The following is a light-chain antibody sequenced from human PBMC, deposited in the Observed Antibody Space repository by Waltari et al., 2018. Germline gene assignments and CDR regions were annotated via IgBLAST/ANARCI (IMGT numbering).Light chain of an antibody. CDR1: QSVSSSY. J-gene: IGKJ1*01. Sequence: EIVLTQSPGTLSLSPGERATLSCRAGQSVSSSYLAWYQQKPGQTPRLLIYGASSRATGIPDRFSCSGSGTDFTLTISRLEPEDFAVYYCQQYGSSPRTFG. CDR2: GAS. V-gene: IGKV3-20*01. CDR3: QQYGSSPRT.